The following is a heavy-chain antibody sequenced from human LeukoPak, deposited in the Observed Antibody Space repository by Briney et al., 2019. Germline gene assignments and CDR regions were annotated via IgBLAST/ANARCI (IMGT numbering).Heavy chain of an antibody. D-gene: IGHD6-13*01. Sequence: SKTLSLTCTVSGGSISSSSYYWGWIRQPPGKGLEWIGSIYYSGSTYYSPSLKSRVTISVDTSKKQFSLKLKSVTAADTAVYFCARHASGYSSSWYLAGAFDIWGQGTMVTVSS. CDR2: IYYSGST. V-gene: IGHV4-39*01. J-gene: IGHJ3*02. CDR3: ARHASGYSSSWYLAGAFDI. CDR1: GGSISSSSYY.